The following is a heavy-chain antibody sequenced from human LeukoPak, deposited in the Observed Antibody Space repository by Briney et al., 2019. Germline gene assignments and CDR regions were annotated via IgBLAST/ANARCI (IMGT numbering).Heavy chain of an antibody. V-gene: IGHV3-48*01. CDR1: GFTFTIYS. CDR3: ARDMVLMVYANDAFDI. D-gene: IGHD2-8*01. J-gene: IGHJ3*02. Sequence: QPGGSLRLSCAASGFTFTIYSMNWVRQAPGKGLEWVSYIRDSCSTVYYADSVKGRFTISRDNAKNSLYLQMNSLRAEDTAVYYCARDMVLMVYANDAFDIWGQGTMVTVSS. CDR2: IRDSCSTV.